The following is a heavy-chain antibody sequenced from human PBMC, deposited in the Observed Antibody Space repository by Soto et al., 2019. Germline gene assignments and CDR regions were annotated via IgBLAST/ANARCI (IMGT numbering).Heavy chain of an antibody. CDR1: GGSIRSGGYY. J-gene: IGHJ4*02. Sequence: QVKLQESGPGLVKPSQTLSLSCNVSGGSIRSGGYYWRWIRPHQGKGLEWIGNIYYGGGTDYHTSLKSPVTMSHGTSKIQCSLRLTAATAADTAVYFCATMHDYGDYAPFDNWGQGTLVTVAT. CDR2: IYYGGGT. D-gene: IGHD4-17*01. CDR3: ATMHDYGDYAPFDN. V-gene: IGHV4-31*01.